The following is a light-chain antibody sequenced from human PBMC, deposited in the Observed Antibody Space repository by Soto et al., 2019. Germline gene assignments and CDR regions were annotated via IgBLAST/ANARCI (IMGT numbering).Light chain of an antibody. CDR1: QSIGDW. Sequence: DVQMTQSPSTLSASVGDRVTITCRASQSIGDWLAWFQQKPGRDPKLLIYKASSLESGVPSTFSGSASGTEFTLTISSLQPDDFATYYCQHYYDYSWTFGQGTKVDI. V-gene: IGKV1-5*03. CDR3: QHYYDYSWT. J-gene: IGKJ1*01. CDR2: KAS.